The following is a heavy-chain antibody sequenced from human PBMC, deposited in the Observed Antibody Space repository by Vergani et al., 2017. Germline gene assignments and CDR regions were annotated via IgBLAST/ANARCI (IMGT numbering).Heavy chain of an antibody. CDR1: GFSVSNSDYF. V-gene: IGHV4-61*02. D-gene: IGHD3-16*02. Sequence: QVQLQESGPGVVKPSQTLSLTCTVSGFSVSNSDYFWTWIRQPAGKGLEWIGRVMPSGMTNYNPSLASRVTMSVDTSKDHFSLRLDSVTVADTAVYYCARYRLGYLDVWGKGTTVTVSS. CDR3: ARYRLGYLDV. CDR2: VMPSGMT. J-gene: IGHJ6*03.